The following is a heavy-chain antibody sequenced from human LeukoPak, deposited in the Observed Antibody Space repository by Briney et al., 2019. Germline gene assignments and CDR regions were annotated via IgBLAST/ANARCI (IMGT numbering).Heavy chain of an antibody. Sequence: ASVKVSCKASGYTLTGYYMHWVRQAPGQGLEWMGWINPNSGGTNYAQKFQGWVTMTRDTSISTAYMELSRLRSDDTAVYYCARYYDSSGDGSKDYYGMDVWGQGTTVTVS. V-gene: IGHV1-2*04. CDR1: GYTLTGYY. J-gene: IGHJ6*02. CDR2: INPNSGGT. CDR3: ARYYDSSGDGSKDYYGMDV. D-gene: IGHD3-22*01.